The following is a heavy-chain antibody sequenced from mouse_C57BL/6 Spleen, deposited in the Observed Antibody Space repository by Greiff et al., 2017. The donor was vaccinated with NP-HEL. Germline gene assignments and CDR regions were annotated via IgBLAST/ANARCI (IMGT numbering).Heavy chain of an antibody. CDR2: ISSGSSTI. V-gene: IGHV5-17*01. Sequence: EVQLVESGGGLVKPGGSLKLSCAASGFTFSDYGMHWVCQAPEKGLEWVAYISSGSSTIYYADTVKGRFTISRDNAKNTLFLQMTSLRSEDTAMYYCARGLYDYDDAMDYWGQGTSVTVSS. CDR1: GFTFSDYG. J-gene: IGHJ4*01. CDR3: ARGLYDYDDAMDY. D-gene: IGHD2-4*01.